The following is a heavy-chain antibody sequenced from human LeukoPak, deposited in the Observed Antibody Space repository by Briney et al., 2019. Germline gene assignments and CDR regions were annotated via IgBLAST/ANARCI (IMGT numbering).Heavy chain of an antibody. J-gene: IGHJ4*02. D-gene: IGHD3-10*01. Sequence: PSETPSLTCAVYGGAFTGYYRSWIRHPPRKGLEWIWEINHSGSTNYNPSLKSRVTISVDTSKNQFSLKLSSVTAADTAVYYCARGRNKGYGSGSYWPYFDYWGQGTLVTVSS. V-gene: IGHV4-34*01. CDR3: ARGRNKGYGSGSYWPYFDY. CDR2: INHSGST. CDR1: GGAFTGYY.